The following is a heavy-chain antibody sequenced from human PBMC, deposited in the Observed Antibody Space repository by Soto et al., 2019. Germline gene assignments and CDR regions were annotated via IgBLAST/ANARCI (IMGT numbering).Heavy chain of an antibody. CDR3: SKYRVYARSAYDS. CDR1: GFTFSSYA. Sequence: SLRLSCAASGFTFSSYAMSWVRQAPGKGLEWVSSITSSGGTTYYADSVKGRFTMSRDNSKNTLYLQMNSLRAEDTALYYCSKYRVYARSAYDSWGQGTLVTVSS. J-gene: IGHJ5*01. D-gene: IGHD2-8*01. V-gene: IGHV3-23*01. CDR2: ITSSGGTT.